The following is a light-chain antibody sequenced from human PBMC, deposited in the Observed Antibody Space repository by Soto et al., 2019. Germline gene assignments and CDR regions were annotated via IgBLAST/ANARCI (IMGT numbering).Light chain of an antibody. CDR3: SSYTGSSTLFV. V-gene: IGLV2-14*01. CDR1: SGDVGAYNY. J-gene: IGLJ1*01. CDR2: DVS. Sequence: QSALNQPASVSGSPGQSITISCTGTSGDVGAYNYVSWYQQHPGKAPRLMIYDVSNRPSGVSNRFSGSKSGNTASLTISGLQAEDEADYYCSSYTGSSTLFVFGTGTKVTVL.